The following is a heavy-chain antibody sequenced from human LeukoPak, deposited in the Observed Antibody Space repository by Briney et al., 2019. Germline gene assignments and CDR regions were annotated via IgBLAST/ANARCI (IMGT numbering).Heavy chain of an antibody. J-gene: IGHJ4*02. V-gene: IGHV4-30-4*08. CDR2: IYYSGST. Sequence: SETLSLTCTVSGGSISSGDYYWSWIRQPPGKGLEWIGYIYYSGSTYYNPSLKSRVTISVDTSKNQFSLKLSSVTAADTAVYYCGAVEYYDFWSGYYVFDYWGQGTLVTVSS. CDR1: GGSISSGDYY. D-gene: IGHD3-3*01. CDR3: GAVEYYDFWSGYYVFDY.